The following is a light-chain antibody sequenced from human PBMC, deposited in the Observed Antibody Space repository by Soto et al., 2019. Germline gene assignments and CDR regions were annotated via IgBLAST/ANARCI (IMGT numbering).Light chain of an antibody. CDR1: SSDVGGYNY. J-gene: IGLJ3*02. CDR2: EVS. Sequence: QSALTQPASVSGSPGQSITISCTGTSSDVGGYNYVSWYQQHPGKAPKLMIYEVSNRPSGFSNRFSGSKSGNTASLTISGLHAEDEADYYCSSYTRRITWVFVGGTKLTVL. V-gene: IGLV2-14*01. CDR3: SSYTRRITWV.